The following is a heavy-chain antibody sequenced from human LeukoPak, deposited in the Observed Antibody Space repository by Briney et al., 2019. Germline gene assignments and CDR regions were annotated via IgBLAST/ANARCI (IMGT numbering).Heavy chain of an antibody. CDR2: IKQDGSEK. V-gene: IGHV3-7*01. D-gene: IGHD3-10*01. CDR3: ARDRRRLWFGELDY. J-gene: IGHJ4*02. Sequence: GGSLRLSCAASGFTFSSYSMSWVRQAPGKGLEWVANIKQDGSEKYYVDSVKGRFTISRDNAKNSLYLQMNSLRAEDTAVYYCARDRRRLWFGELDYWGQGTLVTASS. CDR1: GFTFSSYS.